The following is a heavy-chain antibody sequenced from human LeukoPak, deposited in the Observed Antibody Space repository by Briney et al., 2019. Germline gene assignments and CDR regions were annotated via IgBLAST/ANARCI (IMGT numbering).Heavy chain of an antibody. Sequence: PGGSLRLSCTASGFTFSSYWMSWVRQAPGKGLEWVSYIKDDGSLKTYADSVKGRFTISRDNAKNSLYLQMNSLRVEDTAIYYCARRFRDWGQGTLVTVSS. J-gene: IGHJ4*02. D-gene: IGHD5-24*01. V-gene: IGHV3-48*04. CDR2: IKDDGSLK. CDR1: GFTFSSYW. CDR3: ARRFRD.